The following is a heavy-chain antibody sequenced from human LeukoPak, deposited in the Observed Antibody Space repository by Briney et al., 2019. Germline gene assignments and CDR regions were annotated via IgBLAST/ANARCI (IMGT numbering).Heavy chain of an antibody. J-gene: IGHJ4*02. D-gene: IGHD3-9*01. V-gene: IGHV6-1*01. CDR1: GDSVSSNSAA. Sequence: SQTLSLTCAISGDSVSSNSAAWNWIRQSPSRGLEWLGRTYYRSKWYYDYAVAVKSRITINPDTSKNQFSLQLKSVTPEDTAVYYCARGGLRYFDWLPLDRPFDYWGQGTLVTVSS. CDR2: TYYRSKWYY. CDR3: ARGGLRYFDWLPLDRPFDY.